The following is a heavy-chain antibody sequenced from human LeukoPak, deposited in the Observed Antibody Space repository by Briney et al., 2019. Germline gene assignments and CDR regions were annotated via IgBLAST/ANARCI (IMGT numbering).Heavy chain of an antibody. Sequence: SETLSLTCTVSGGSISSYYWSWIRQPPGKGLEWIGSIYYSGSTYYNPSLRSRVTVSVDTSKNQFSLKLRYVTAADTAVYYCARVDIEYSSSSTAINWFDPWGQGTLVTVSS. J-gene: IGHJ5*02. CDR2: IYYSGST. V-gene: IGHV4-59*12. CDR1: GGSISSYY. D-gene: IGHD6-6*01. CDR3: ARVDIEYSSSSTAINWFDP.